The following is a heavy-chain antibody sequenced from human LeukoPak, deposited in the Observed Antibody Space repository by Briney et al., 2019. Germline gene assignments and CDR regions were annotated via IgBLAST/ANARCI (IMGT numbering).Heavy chain of an antibody. V-gene: IGHV3-11*01. CDR1: GFTFSDYY. CDR3: ARIGRPAAFDI. D-gene: IGHD6-6*01. J-gene: IGHJ3*02. CDR2: ITSSGSTI. Sequence: GGSLRLSCAASGFTFSDYYMSWIRQAPGKGLEWVSYITSSGSTIYYADSMKGRFTISRDNAKHSLFLQLDSLRAEDTAVHYCARIGRPAAFDIWGQGTLVIVSS.